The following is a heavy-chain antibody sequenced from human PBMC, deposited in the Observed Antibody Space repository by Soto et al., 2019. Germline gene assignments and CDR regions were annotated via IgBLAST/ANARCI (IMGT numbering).Heavy chain of an antibody. J-gene: IGHJ6*02. Sequence: SETLSLTCTVSGGSITSSYWSWIRRPPGKGLEWIAYIYDTGISGYTPSTSYNPSLKSRVTMSVDTSKSQFSLKLTSVTAADTAVYYCQPGEDAFFYYGLDVWGQGITATVSS. CDR2: IYDTGISGYTPST. CDR3: QPGEDAFFYYGLDV. CDR1: GGSITSSY. V-gene: IGHV4-59*01.